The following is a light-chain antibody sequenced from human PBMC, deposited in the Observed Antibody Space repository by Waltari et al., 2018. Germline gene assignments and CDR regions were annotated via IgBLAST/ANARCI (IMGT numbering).Light chain of an antibody. V-gene: IGKV1-39*01. Sequence: DIQLTQSPSSLSASAGDRVTITCRASQSISNFLNWYQQKPGKAPNLLIYDTSSLQSGVPSRFSGSGSGTDFTLTISSLQPGDFATYFCQQSYRTPLTFGGGTKVEIK. J-gene: IGKJ4*01. CDR1: QSISNF. CDR3: QQSYRTPLT. CDR2: DTS.